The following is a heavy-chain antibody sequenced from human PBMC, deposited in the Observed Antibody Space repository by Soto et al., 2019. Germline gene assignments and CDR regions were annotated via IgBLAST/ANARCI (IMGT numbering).Heavy chain of an antibody. CDR3: ARGSHVNTCYFDY. CDR2: INPSDGST. D-gene: IGHD3-10*01. V-gene: IGHV1-46*01. J-gene: IGHJ4*02. Sequence: ASVKVSCKASGYTFTSYYMHWVRQAPGQGLEWMGIINPSDGSTSDAQKFQGRVTMTRDTSTSTVYMELSSLISEDTAVYYCARGSHVNTCYFDYWGQGTLVTVSS. CDR1: GYTFTSYY.